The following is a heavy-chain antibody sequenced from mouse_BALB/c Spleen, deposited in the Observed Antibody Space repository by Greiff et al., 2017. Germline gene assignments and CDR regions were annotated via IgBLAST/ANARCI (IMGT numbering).Heavy chain of an antibody. CDR3: ARIYYGNYDYFDY. D-gene: IGHD2-1*01. CDR2: ISYDGSN. Sequence: VQLKESGPGLVKPSQSLSLTCSVTGYSITSGYYWNWIRQFPGNKLEWMGYISYDGSNNYNPSLKNRISITRDTSKNQFFLKLNSVTTEDTATYYCARIYYGNYDYFDYWGQGTTLTVSS. V-gene: IGHV3-6*02. CDR1: GYSITSGYY. J-gene: IGHJ2*01.